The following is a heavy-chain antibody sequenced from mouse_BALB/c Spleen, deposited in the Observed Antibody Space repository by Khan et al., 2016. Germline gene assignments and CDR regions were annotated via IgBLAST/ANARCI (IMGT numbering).Heavy chain of an antibody. D-gene: IGHD2-2*01. CDR2: IDPSDSET. V-gene: IGHV1S126*01. CDR3: AISGYDDY. CDR1: GYSFTSYW. J-gene: IGHJ2*01. Sequence: QVQLQQSGPQLVRPGASVKISCKASGYSFTSYWMHWVKQRPGQGLEWIGMIDPSDSETRLNQKFKDKATLTVDNSSSTAYMQLSSPTSEDSAVDYCAISGYDDYWGQGTTLTVSS.